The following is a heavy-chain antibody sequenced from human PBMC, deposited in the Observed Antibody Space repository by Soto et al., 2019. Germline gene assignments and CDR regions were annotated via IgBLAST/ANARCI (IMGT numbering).Heavy chain of an antibody. V-gene: IGHV2-5*02. D-gene: IGHD3-16*02. CDR3: AHLLYRKAFDI. Sequence: QITLKESGPTLVKPTQTLTLTCTFSGFSLSTSGVGVGWIRQPPGKALEWLALIYWDDDKRYSPSLKRRLTITKDTSKTQGILTMTNMDPVDTATYYCAHLLYRKAFDIWRHGTMVTVSS. J-gene: IGHJ3*02. CDR2: IYWDDDK. CDR1: GFSLSTSGVG.